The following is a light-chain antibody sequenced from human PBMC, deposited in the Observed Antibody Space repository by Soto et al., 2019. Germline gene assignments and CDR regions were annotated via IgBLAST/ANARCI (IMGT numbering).Light chain of an antibody. Sequence: QSALTQPASVSGSPGQSITISCTGTSSDVGKYNLVSWYQQHPGKAPKLMIYEGSKRPSGVSNRFSGSRSGNTASLTISGVRAEDEADYYCCSYAGSSTFGVFGGGTKLTVL. V-gene: IGLV2-23*03. CDR1: SSDVGKYNL. J-gene: IGLJ2*01. CDR3: CSYAGSSTFGV. CDR2: EGS.